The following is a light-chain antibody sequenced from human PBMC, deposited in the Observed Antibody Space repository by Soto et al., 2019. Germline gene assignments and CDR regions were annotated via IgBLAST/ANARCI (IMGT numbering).Light chain of an antibody. CDR1: QSLLHSDGKTY. CDR3: MQTIQRRT. CDR2: EVS. V-gene: IGKV2D-29*01. Sequence: EIVMTQTPLSLSVTPGQPASISCKSSQSLLHSDGKTYLYWYLQKPGQAPQLLMYEVSNRFSGXPXTFSGSGSGTDFTLEISRVEADDVGVYYCMQTIQRRTFGQGTKGEIK. J-gene: IGKJ1*01.